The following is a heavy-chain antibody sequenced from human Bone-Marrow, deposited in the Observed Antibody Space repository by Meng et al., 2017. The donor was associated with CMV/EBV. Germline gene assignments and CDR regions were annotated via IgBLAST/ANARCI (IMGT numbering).Heavy chain of an antibody. CDR3: ARGKGLRVLEWLPDY. J-gene: IGHJ4*02. CDR2: ISSSSSYI. CDR1: GFTFSSYS. D-gene: IGHD3-3*01. V-gene: IGHV3-21*01. Sequence: GESLKISCAASGFTFSSYSMNWVRQAPGKGLEWVSSISSSSSYIYYADSVKGRFTISRDNAKNSLYLQMNSLRAEDTAVYYCARGKGLRVLEWLPDYWGQATLVTVSS.